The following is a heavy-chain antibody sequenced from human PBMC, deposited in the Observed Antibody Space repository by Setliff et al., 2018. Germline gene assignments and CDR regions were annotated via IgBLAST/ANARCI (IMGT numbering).Heavy chain of an antibody. CDR2: INHSGST. CDR1: GGSISTYY. V-gene: IGHV4-34*01. CDR3: TVYNTGSSKDHY. Sequence: SETLSLTCAVYGGSISTYYWIWIRQPPGKGLEWIGEINHSGSTNYNPSLKSRVTISVDTSKNQFSLKLSSVTAADTALYYCTVYNTGSSKDHYWGQGTPVTVSS. D-gene: IGHD2-8*02. J-gene: IGHJ4*02.